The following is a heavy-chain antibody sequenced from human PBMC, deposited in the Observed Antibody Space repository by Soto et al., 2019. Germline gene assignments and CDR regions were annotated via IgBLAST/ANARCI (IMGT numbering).Heavy chain of an antibody. Sequence: ASVKVSCKASGYTFTSYGISWVRQAPGQGLEWMGWISAYNGNTNYAQKLQGRVTMTTDTSTSTAYMELRSLRSDDTAVYYCARDTSITMVRGVSPWFDPWGQGTLVTSPQ. J-gene: IGHJ5*02. V-gene: IGHV1-18*01. CDR3: ARDTSITMVRGVSPWFDP. CDR2: ISAYNGNT. CDR1: GYTFTSYG. D-gene: IGHD3-10*01.